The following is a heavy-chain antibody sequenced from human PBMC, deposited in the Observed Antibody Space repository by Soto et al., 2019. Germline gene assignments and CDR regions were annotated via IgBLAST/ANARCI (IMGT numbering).Heavy chain of an antibody. D-gene: IGHD2-2*01. CDR2: IIPIFGTA. V-gene: IGHV1-69*01. CDR1: GGTFSSYA. J-gene: IGHJ6*02. CDR3: ARENDIVVVPAATLYYYYGMDV. Sequence: QVQLVQSGAEVKKPGSSVKVSCKASGGTFSSYAISWVRQAPGQGLEWMGGIIPIFGTANYAQKFQGRVKITADDSTSTAYMEMSSLRSEDTAVYYCARENDIVVVPAATLYYYYGMDVWGQGTTVTVSS.